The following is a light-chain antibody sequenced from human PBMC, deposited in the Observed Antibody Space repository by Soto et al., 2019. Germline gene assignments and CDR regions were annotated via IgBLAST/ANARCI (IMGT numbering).Light chain of an antibody. V-gene: IGKV1-39*01. CDR1: QSISSY. Sequence: DLQMTQSPSSLSASVGDRVTITCRASQSISSYLNWYQQKPGKAPKLLIYAASSFQSGVPSRFRGSGSGTDFTPTISSLQPEDFATYYCQQSYSTPPLTFGGGTKVEIK. J-gene: IGKJ4*01. CDR3: QQSYSTPPLT. CDR2: AAS.